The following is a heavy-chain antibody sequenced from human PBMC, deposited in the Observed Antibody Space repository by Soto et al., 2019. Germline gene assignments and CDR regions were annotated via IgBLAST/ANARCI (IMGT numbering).Heavy chain of an antibody. D-gene: IGHD3-16*01. CDR2: SRNKPNSYTT. Sequence: EVQLVESGGGLVQPGGSLRLSCAASGFSISDHYMDWGRQSPGKGLEWIGRSRNKPNSYTTEYAASVKGRFTISRDDSKNSLYLQMNSLKTEDTAVYYCTRCLLGTGMMGDFWGQGTLVTVSS. CDR1: GFSISDHY. J-gene: IGHJ4*02. V-gene: IGHV3-72*01. CDR3: TRCLLGTGMMGDF.